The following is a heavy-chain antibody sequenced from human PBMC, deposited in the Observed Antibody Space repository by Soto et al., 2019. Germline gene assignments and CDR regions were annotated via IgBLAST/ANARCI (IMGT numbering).Heavy chain of an antibody. CDR3: ARDKYYYDSSGYYVKNNYGMDV. CDR2: INPSGTSS. V-gene: IGHV1-46*03. J-gene: IGHJ6*02. D-gene: IGHD3-22*01. CDR1: GLILTNFF. Sequence: APVKVACTASGLILTNFFMHGVRQAPGQGPEWMGVINPSGTSSSYAQKFQGRFTMTRDTSTSTVYMELSSLRSEDTAVYYCARDKYYYDSSGYYVKNNYGMDVWGQGTTVTVSS.